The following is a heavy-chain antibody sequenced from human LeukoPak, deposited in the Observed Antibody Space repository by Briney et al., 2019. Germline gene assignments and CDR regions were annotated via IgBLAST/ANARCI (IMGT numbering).Heavy chain of an antibody. D-gene: IGHD5-18*01. J-gene: IGHJ6*03. CDR3: AREMSVGTAILQLPQAYYYYYYMDV. V-gene: IGHV1-18*01. CDR1: GYTFISYG. CDR2: ISAYNGNT. Sequence: ASVKVSCKASGYTFISYGISWVRQAPGQGLEWMGWISAYNGNTNYAQKLQGRVTMTTDTSTSTAYMELRSLRSDDTAVYYCAREMSVGTAILQLPQAYYYYYYMDVWGKGTTVTVSS.